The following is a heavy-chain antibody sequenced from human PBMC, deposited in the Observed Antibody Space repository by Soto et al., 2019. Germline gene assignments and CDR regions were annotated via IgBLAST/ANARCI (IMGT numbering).Heavy chain of an antibody. D-gene: IGHD6-19*01. CDR2: ISGSGGST. CDR3: AKLSAAVQWLAYFDY. Sequence: EVQLLESGGGLVQPGGSLRLSCAASGFTFSSYAMSWVRQAPGKGLEWVSPISGSGGSTYYADSVKGRFTISRDNSKNTLYLQMNSLRAEDTAVYYCAKLSAAVQWLAYFDYWGQGTLVTVSS. V-gene: IGHV3-23*01. J-gene: IGHJ4*02. CDR1: GFTFSSYA.